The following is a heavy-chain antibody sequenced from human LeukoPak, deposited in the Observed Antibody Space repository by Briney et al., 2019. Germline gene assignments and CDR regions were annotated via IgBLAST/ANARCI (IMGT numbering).Heavy chain of an antibody. CDR1: GGSISSGGYY. D-gene: IGHD5-12*01. V-gene: IGHV4-30-2*01. Sequence: SETLSLTCTVSGGSISSGGYYWSWIRQPPGKGLEWIGYIYHSGSTYYNPSLKSRVTISVDRSKNQFSLKLSSVTAADTAVYYCARARGYSGGLDYWGQGTLVTVSS. J-gene: IGHJ4*02. CDR3: ARARGYSGGLDY. CDR2: IYHSGST.